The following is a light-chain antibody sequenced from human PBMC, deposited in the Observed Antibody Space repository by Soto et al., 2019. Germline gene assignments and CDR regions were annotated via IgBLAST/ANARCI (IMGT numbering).Light chain of an antibody. CDR3: QQYGSSPTT. J-gene: IGKJ1*01. V-gene: IGKV3-15*01. CDR2: SAS. CDR1: QSVSSN. Sequence: EIVMTQSPATLSVSPGERATLSCRASQSVSSNLAWYQQKPGQAPRLLIYSASTRATGIPARFSGSGSGTEFTLTISRLEPEDFAVYHCQQYGSSPTTFGQGTKVDIK.